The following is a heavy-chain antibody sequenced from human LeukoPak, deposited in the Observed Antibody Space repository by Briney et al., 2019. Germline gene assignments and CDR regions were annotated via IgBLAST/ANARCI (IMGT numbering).Heavy chain of an antibody. CDR2: MNPNSGNT. J-gene: IGHJ5*02. V-gene: IGHV1-8*01. Sequence: VASVKVSCKASGYTFTSYDINWVRQATGQGLEWMGWMNPNSGNTGYAQKLQGRVTMTRNTSISTAYMELSSLRSEDTAVYYCARGPPLRYYDSSGVGGVWFDPWGQGTLVTVSS. CDR1: GYTFTSYD. CDR3: ARGPPLRYYDSSGVGGVWFDP. D-gene: IGHD3-22*01.